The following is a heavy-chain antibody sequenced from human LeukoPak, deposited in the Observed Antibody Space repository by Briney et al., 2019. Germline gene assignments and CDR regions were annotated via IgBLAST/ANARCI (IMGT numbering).Heavy chain of an antibody. Sequence: GGSLRLSCAASGFTFDDYAMHWVRQAPGKGLEWVSGISWNSGSIGYADSVKGRFTISRDNAKNSLYLQMNSLRAEDTAVYYCARGAGIRPLDWYFDLWGRGTLVTVSS. D-gene: IGHD5-18*01. CDR2: ISWNSGSI. J-gene: IGHJ2*01. CDR3: ARGAGIRPLDWYFDL. CDR1: GFTFDDYA. V-gene: IGHV3-9*01.